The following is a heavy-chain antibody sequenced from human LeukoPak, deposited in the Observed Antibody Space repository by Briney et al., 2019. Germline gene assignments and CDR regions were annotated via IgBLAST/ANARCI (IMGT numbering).Heavy chain of an antibody. CDR3: EKGGSVTREHGGTLDDAFDI. CDR1: GFTFDHYA. CDR2: ITWNSGRR. V-gene: IGHV3-9*03. J-gene: IGHJ3*02. Sequence: GRSLRLSCAASGFTFDHYAMHCVRHAPGKGLEWVSGITWNSGRRGYVDSVKGRFTISRDNAKNSLYLQMNSLRAEDMALYYCEKGGSVTREHGGTLDDAFDIWGQGTMVTVSS. D-gene: IGHD1/OR15-1a*01.